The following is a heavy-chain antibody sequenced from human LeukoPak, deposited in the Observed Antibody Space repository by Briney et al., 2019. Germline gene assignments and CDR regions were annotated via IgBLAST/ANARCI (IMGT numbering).Heavy chain of an antibody. CDR2: IYYSGST. CDR3: ATLYDFWSGYYKWDY. D-gene: IGHD3-3*01. CDR1: SGSISSSSYS. Sequence: SETLSLPCTVSSGSISSSSYSWGWIRQPPGKGLEWIGSIYYSGSTYYNPSLKSRVTISVDTSKNQFSLKLSSVTAADTAVYYCATLYDFWSGYYKWDYWGQGTLVTVSS. J-gene: IGHJ4*02. V-gene: IGHV4-39*01.